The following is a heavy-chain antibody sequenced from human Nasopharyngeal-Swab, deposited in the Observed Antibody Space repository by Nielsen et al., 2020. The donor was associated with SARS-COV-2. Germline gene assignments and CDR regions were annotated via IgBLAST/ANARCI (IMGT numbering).Heavy chain of an antibody. CDR3: AKLPVDDAFDI. V-gene: IGHV3-9*01. CDR2: ISWNSGSI. CDR1: GFTFDDNA. J-gene: IGHJ3*02. Sequence: GGSLRLSCAASGFTFDDNAMHWVRQAPGKGLEWASGISWNSGSIGYAGSVKGRFTISRDNAQNSLYLQMNSLRAEDTALYYCAKLPVDDAFDIWGQGTMVTVSS. D-gene: IGHD4-23*01.